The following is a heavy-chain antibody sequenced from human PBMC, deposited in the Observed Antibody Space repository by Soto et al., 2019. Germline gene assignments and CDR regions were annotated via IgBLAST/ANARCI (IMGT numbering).Heavy chain of an antibody. D-gene: IGHD3-3*01. CDR3: TAVSGPSDYFDY. V-gene: IGHV3-15*01. J-gene: IGHJ4*02. Sequence: EVQLVESGGGLVKPGGSLRLSCAASGFTFSNAWMSWVRQAPGKGLEWVGRIKSKVDGGTTDYAAPVKGRFTISRDDSKNTLYLQMSSLTIEDTAVYYCTAVSGPSDYFDYWGQGTLVTVSS. CDR2: IKSKVDGGTT. CDR1: GFTFSNAW.